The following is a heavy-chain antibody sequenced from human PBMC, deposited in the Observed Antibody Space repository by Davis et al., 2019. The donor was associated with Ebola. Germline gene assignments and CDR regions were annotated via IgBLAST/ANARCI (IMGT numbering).Heavy chain of an antibody. J-gene: IGHJ4*02. D-gene: IGHD2/OR15-2a*01. CDR1: GFTFSRYG. CDR2: ISYDGSNK. Sequence: GESLKISCAASGFTFSRYGMHWVRQAPGKGLEWVAVISYDGSNKYYADSVKGRFTVSRDNFKNTLYLQMNSLRPEDSAVYYCANDLWRRAQGIEYWGQGTLVTVSS. CDR3: ANDLWRRAQGIEY. V-gene: IGHV3-30*18.